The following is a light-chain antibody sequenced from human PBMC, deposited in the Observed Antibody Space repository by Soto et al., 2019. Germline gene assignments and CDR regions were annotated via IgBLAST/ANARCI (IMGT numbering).Light chain of an antibody. CDR3: QQRSNWT. V-gene: IGKV3-11*01. J-gene: IGKJ1*01. Sequence: EIVSTQAPAALFLSPGERATLSCRASQSVSSYLAWYQQNPGQAPRLLIYDASNRATGIPARFSGSGSGTDFTLTISSLEPEDFAVSDCQQRSNWTFGQGTKVDI. CDR1: QSVSSY. CDR2: DAS.